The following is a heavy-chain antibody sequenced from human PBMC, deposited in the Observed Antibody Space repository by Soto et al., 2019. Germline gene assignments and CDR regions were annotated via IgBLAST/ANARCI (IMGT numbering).Heavy chain of an antibody. D-gene: IGHD5-12*01. CDR2: IYYSGST. Sequence: QLQLQESGPGLVKPSETLSLTCTVSGGSISSSSYYWGWIRQPPGKGLEWIGSIYYSGSTYYNPSRRSRVTISVDTSKNQFSLKLSSVTAADTAVYYCARLPYSGYELFDYWGQGTLVTVSS. V-gene: IGHV4-39*01. CDR3: ARLPYSGYELFDY. CDR1: GGSISSSSYY. J-gene: IGHJ4*02.